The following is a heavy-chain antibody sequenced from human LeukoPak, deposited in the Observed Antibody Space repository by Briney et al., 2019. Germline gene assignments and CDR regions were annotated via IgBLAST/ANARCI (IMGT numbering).Heavy chain of an antibody. CDR3: AGSSGYYGMDV. CDR2: INAGNGNT. Sequence: ASVKVSCEASGYTFTSYAMHWVRQAPGQRLEWMGWINAGNGNTKYSQKFQGRVTITRDTSASTAYMELSSLRSEDTAVYYCAGSSGYYGMDVWGQGTTVTVSS. CDR1: GYTFTSYA. V-gene: IGHV1-3*01. J-gene: IGHJ6*02. D-gene: IGHD3-22*01.